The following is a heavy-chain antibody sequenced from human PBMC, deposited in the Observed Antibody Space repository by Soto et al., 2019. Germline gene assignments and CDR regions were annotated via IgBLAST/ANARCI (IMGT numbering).Heavy chain of an antibody. Sequence: GVSVKGSCKASGYNFNIYGITWVRQAPGQGLELMGGISAYDGKTTYAEKFQGRVTMTTDASTSTAYMELRSLRSDDTAVYYCARDPREYWTGYWFDPWG. J-gene: IGHJ5*02. D-gene: IGHD3-3*01. CDR1: GYNFNIYG. CDR3: ARDPREYWTGYWFDP. CDR2: ISAYDGKT. V-gene: IGHV1-18*01.